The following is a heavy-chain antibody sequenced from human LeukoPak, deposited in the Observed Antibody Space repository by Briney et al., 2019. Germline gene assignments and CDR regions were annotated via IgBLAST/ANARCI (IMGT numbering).Heavy chain of an antibody. V-gene: IGHV3-23*01. D-gene: IGHD1-26*01. CDR3: AKDRWVGATISHYFDY. CDR1: GFTFSSNA. J-gene: IGHJ4*02. Sequence: GGSLRLSCAASGFTFSSNAMNWVRQAPGKGLEWVSAISTRGSTKYYADSGKGRFTISRDESKNTPYLQMNSLRVEDTAVYYCAKDRWVGATISHYFDYWGQGTLVTVSS. CDR2: ISTRGSTK.